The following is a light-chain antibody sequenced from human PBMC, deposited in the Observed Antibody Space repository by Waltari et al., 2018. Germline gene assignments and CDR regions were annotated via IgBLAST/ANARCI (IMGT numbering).Light chain of an antibody. CDR3: QHYVNLPVT. Sequence: EIVLTQSPGTLSLSPGERATLSCRSSQSVSSDLAWYQQKPGQAPRLLIYAASTRAIGVPDRFSGSGSGTDFSLTSSRLDPEDFAVYYCQHYVNLPVTFGQGTKVEI. CDR1: QSVSSD. V-gene: IGKV3-20*01. J-gene: IGKJ1*01. CDR2: AAS.